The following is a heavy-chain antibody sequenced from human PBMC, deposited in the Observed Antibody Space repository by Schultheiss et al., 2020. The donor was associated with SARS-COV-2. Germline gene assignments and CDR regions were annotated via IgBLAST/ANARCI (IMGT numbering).Heavy chain of an antibody. CDR1: GFTFSSYA. CDR3: ARDEMVQGVIHYYYYGMDV. Sequence: GGSLRLSCAASGFTFSSYAMHWVRQAPGKGLEWVAVISYDGSNKYYADSVKGRFTISRDNSKNTLYLQMNSLRAEDTAVYYCARDEMVQGVIHYYYYGMDVWGQGTTVTVSS. J-gene: IGHJ6*02. CDR2: ISYDGSNK. V-gene: IGHV3-30-3*01. D-gene: IGHD3-10*01.